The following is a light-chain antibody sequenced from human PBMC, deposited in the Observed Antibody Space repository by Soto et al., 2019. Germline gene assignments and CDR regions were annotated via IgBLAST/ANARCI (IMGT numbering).Light chain of an antibody. V-gene: IGLV2-14*01. CDR2: EVT. CDR3: CSYRGGNTVV. CDR1: SSHIGGYNY. Sequence: QSALTQPASVSGSPGQSITISCTGTSSHIGGYNYVSWYQQHPGKVPKLMIYEVTNRPSGVSDRFSGSKSGNTASLTISGLQAEDESDYYCCSYRGGNTVVFGGGTKLTVL. J-gene: IGLJ2*01.